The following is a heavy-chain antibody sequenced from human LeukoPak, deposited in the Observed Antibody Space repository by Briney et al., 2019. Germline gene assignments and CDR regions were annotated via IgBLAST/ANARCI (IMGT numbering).Heavy chain of an antibody. J-gene: IGHJ4*02. CDR2: INHSGST. CDR1: GGPFSGYY. V-gene: IGHV4-34*01. Sequence: PSETLSLTCAVYGGPFSGYYWSWIRQPPGKGLEWIGEINHSGSTNYNPSLKSRVTISVDTSKNQFSLKLSSVTAADTAVYYCARKVSAAFDYWGQGTLVTVSS. CDR3: ARKVSAAFDY. D-gene: IGHD2-2*01.